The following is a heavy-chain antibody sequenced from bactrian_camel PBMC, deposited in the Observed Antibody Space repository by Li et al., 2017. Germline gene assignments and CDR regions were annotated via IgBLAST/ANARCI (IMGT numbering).Heavy chain of an antibody. CDR3: SVSDTLDSWYKRFGY. V-gene: IGHV3S42*01. Sequence: DVQLVESGGDLVRPGGSLRLSCAASGFTFSDYTMTWVRQAPGKGLEWVSDINSSGRSTNYADSVKGRFTISRDNAKNTLYLQLNSLKPEDTAMYYCSVSDTLDSWYKRFGYWGQGTQVTVS. CDR1: GFTFSDYT. D-gene: IGHD6*01. J-gene: IGHJ6*01. CDR2: INSSGRST.